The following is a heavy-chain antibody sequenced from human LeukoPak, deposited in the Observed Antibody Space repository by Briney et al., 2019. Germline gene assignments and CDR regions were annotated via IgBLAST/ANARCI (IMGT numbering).Heavy chain of an antibody. CDR2: IYYSGNT. CDR3: ARVFVYCSSTSCSYIDY. D-gene: IGHD2-2*01. V-gene: IGHV4-59*06. Sequence: SETLSLTCTVSGGSISSYYWSWIRQHPGKGLEWIGYIYYSGNTYYNPSLKSRVTISVDTSKNQFSLKLSSVTAADTAVYYCARVFVYCSSTSCSYIDYWGQGTLVTVSS. CDR1: GGSISSYY. J-gene: IGHJ4*02.